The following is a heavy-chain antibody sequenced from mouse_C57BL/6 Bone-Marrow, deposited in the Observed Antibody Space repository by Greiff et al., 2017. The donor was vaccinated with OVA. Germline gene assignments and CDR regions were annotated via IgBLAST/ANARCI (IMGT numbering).Heavy chain of an antibody. CDR2: INPYNGGT. J-gene: IGHJ1*03. V-gene: IGHV1-19*01. CDR3: ASPLYYGGSHWYFDV. D-gene: IGHD1-1*01. CDR1: GYTFTDYY. Sequence: EVQLQQSGPVLVKPGASVKMSCKASGYTFTDYYMNWVKQSHGKSLEWIGVINPYNGGTSYNQKFKGKATLTVDKSSSTAYMELNSLTSEDSAVYYCASPLYYGGSHWYFDVWGTGTTVTVSS.